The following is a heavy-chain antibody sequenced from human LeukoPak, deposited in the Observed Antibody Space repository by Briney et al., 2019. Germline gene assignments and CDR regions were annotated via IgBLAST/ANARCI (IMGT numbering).Heavy chain of an antibody. CDR1: GFTFSSYA. V-gene: IGHV3-30*18. J-gene: IGHJ4*02. CDR3: AKDPRIAAAYYFDY. D-gene: IGHD6-6*01. Sequence: GGSLRLSCAASGFTFSSYAMHWVRQAPGKGLEWVAVISKDGNDKHHADSVKGRFTISRNNSKNTLYLQMNSLRAEDTAVYFCAKDPRIAAAYYFDYWGQGTLVTVSS. CDR2: ISKDGNDK.